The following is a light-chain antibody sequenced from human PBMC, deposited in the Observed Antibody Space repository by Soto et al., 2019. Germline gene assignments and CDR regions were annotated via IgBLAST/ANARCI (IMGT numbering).Light chain of an antibody. J-gene: IGKJ2*01. CDR1: QSVTSSN. V-gene: IGKV3-20*01. Sequence: IVLTQSPGTLSLSPGETVTLSCRASQSVTSSNSAWYQQKPGQARRLLIYGAYYRATGIADKFTGSGAGADFSLTISRLEPEDFAVYCCQHYGASQYTFGQGTKLEIK. CDR2: GAY. CDR3: QHYGASQYT.